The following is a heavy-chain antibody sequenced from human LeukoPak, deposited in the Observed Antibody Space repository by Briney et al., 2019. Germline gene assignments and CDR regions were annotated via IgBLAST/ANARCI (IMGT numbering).Heavy chain of an antibody. CDR2: INPSGGST. Sequence: ASGNVSCKASGYTFTSYYMHWVRQAPGQGLEWMGIINPSGGSTSYAQKFQGRVTMTRDTSTSTVYMELSSLRSEDTAVYYCARDLEASGLRYFDWLLHGPDYWGQGTLVTVSS. D-gene: IGHD3-9*01. J-gene: IGHJ4*02. CDR1: GYTFTSYY. V-gene: IGHV1-46*01. CDR3: ARDLEASGLRYFDWLLHGPDY.